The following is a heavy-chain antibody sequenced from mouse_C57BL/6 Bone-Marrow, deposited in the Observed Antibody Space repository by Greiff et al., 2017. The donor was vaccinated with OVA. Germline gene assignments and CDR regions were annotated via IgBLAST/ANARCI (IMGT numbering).Heavy chain of an antibody. CDR3: ARDGNPPMDY. D-gene: IGHD2-1*01. CDR2: IYPGSGNT. J-gene: IGHJ4*01. Sequence: QVQLQQSGAELVRPGASVKLSCKASGYTFTDYYINWVKQRPGQGLEWIARIYPGSGNTYYNEKFKGKATLTAEKSSSTAYMQVSSLTSEDSAVYFCARDGNPPMDYWGQGTSVTVSS. V-gene: IGHV1-76*01. CDR1: GYTFTDYY.